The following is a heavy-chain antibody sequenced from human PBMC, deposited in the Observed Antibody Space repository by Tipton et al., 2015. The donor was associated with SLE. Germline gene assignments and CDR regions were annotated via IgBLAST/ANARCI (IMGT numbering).Heavy chain of an antibody. V-gene: IGHV1-18*01. CDR3: AKEGPEILGWLH. Sequence: QLVQSGAEVKEPGASVKVSCKASGYTFASYGINWVRQAPGQGLEWMGWISGYNGETIYAQKSQGRVIMTIDTSTTTVYMELRSLRSDDTAVYYCAKEGPEILGWLHWGQGTQVTVSS. CDR2: ISGYNGET. J-gene: IGHJ4*02. D-gene: IGHD3-16*01. CDR1: GYTFASYG.